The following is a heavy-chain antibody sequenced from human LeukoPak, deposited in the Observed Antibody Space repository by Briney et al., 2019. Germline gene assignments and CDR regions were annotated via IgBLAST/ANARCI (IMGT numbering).Heavy chain of an antibody. D-gene: IGHD3-3*01. CDR3: ARGPLKLRFSYMDV. Sequence: PGRSLRLSCAASGFTFSSYAMHWVRQAPGKGLEWVAVISYDGSNKYYADSVKGRFTISRDNSKNTLYLQMNSLRAEDTAVYYCARGPLKLRFSYMDVWGKGTTVTVSS. J-gene: IGHJ6*03. CDR1: GFTFSSYA. CDR2: ISYDGSNK. V-gene: IGHV3-30-3*01.